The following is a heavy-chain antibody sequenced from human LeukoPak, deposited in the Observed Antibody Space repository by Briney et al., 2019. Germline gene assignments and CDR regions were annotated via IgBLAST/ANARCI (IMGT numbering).Heavy chain of an antibody. J-gene: IGHJ4*02. Sequence: PGGSLRLSCAVSGFTFTSYWMNWVRQAPGKGLEWVASIRQDGGEKSYVDSVKGRFTISRDNTKNSLYLQMSSLRAEDTAVYYCARVAFRSSSYISGIDYWGQGTLVTVSS. CDR2: IRQDGGEK. V-gene: IGHV3-7*01. CDR1: GFTFTSYW. CDR3: ARVAFRSSSYISGIDY. D-gene: IGHD6-6*01.